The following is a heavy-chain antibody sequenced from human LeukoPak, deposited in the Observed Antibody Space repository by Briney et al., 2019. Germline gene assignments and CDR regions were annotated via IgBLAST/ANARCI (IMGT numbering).Heavy chain of an antibody. CDR2: IYYSGST. J-gene: IGHJ4*02. CDR3: ARHATLDYYDSSGRPFDY. D-gene: IGHD3-22*01. Sequence: PSETLSLTCTVSGGSISSSSYYWGWIHQPPGKGLEWIGSIYYSGSTYYNPSLKSRVTISVDTSKNQFSLKLSSVTAADTAVYYCARHATLDYYDSSGRPFDYWGQGTLVTVSS. V-gene: IGHV4-39*01. CDR1: GGSISSSSYY.